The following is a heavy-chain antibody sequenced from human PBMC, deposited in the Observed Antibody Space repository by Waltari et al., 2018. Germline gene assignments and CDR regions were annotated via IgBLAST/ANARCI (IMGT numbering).Heavy chain of an antibody. V-gene: IGHV1-58*02. CDR1: GFTFTSSA. J-gene: IGHJ6*02. CDR3: AAGGIVVVPAAMFSYYYGMDV. D-gene: IGHD2-2*01. Sequence: QMQLVQSGPEVKKPGTSVKVSCKASGFTFTSSAMQWVRQARGPRLEWIGWIVVGSGNTNYAQKFQERVTITRDMSTSTAYMELSSLRSEDTAVYYCAAGGIVVVPAAMFSYYYGMDVWGQGTTVTVSS. CDR2: IVVGSGNT.